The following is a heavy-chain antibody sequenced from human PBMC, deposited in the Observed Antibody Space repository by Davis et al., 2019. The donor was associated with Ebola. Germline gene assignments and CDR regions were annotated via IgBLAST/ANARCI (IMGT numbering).Heavy chain of an antibody. J-gene: IGHJ6*03. Sequence: ASVTLSCKASGGTFSNYDINWVRQAVVQGLEWIGWINPNSGDSAHALKFQGRATITRITSITTAYLELSSLRSEDTAVYYCARGGMNIHIDMDVWGTGTTVTVSS. CDR1: GGTFSNYD. CDR2: INPNSGDS. CDR3: ARGGMNIHIDMDV. V-gene: IGHV1-8*03. D-gene: IGHD5-12*01.